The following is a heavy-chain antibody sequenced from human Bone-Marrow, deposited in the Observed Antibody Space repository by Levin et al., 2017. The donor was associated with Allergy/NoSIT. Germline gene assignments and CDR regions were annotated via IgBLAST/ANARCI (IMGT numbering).Heavy chain of an antibody. CDR3: ARAYDFSSPLDV. D-gene: IGHD3-3*01. CDR1: GFAFSSFE. CDR2: ISTSGTNI. Sequence: GGSLRLSCAASGFAFSSFEMDWVRQAPGKGLEWISYISTSGTNIYYADSVKGRFTISRDNAKNSLVLQMSSLRVEDTAIYYCARAYDFSSPLDVWGKGTTVIVSS. J-gene: IGHJ6*04. V-gene: IGHV3-48*03.